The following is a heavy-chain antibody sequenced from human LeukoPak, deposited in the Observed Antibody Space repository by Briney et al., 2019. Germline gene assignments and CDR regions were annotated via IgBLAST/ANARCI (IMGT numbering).Heavy chain of an antibody. CDR3: ARRAVEDYDILTGHQGNNWFDP. J-gene: IGHJ5*02. CDR2: IYPGDSDT. Sequence: GESLKISCKGSGYSFTSYWIGWVRQMPGKGLEWMGIIYPGDSDTRYSPSFQGQVTISADKSISTACLQWSSLKASDTAMYYCARRAVEDYDILTGHQGNNWFDPWGQGTLVTVSS. CDR1: GYSFTSYW. D-gene: IGHD3-9*01. V-gene: IGHV5-51*01.